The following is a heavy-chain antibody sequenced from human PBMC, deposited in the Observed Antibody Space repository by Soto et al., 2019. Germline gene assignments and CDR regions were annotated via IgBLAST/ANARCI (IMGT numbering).Heavy chain of an antibody. Sequence: SGPTLVNATQTLTLTCTFSGFSLSTSGMRVSWIRQPPGKALEWLARIDWDDDKYYSTSLKTRLTISKDTSKNQVVLTMTNMDPVDTATYYCARTLNYDFWSGYYLFDYWGQGTLVTVS. V-gene: IGHV2-70*11. CDR3: ARTLNYDFWSGYYLFDY. J-gene: IGHJ4*02. CDR2: IDWDDDK. D-gene: IGHD3-3*01. CDR1: GFSLSTSGMR.